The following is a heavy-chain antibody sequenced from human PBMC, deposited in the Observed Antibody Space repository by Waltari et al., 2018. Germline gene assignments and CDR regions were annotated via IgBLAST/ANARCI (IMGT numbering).Heavy chain of an antibody. V-gene: IGHV4-38-2*01. D-gene: IGHD5-18*01. CDR1: GYSISSGYY. CDR2: IYHSGST. CDR3: ARLGDGDTISEDKDY. J-gene: IGHJ4*02. Sequence: QVQLQESGPGLVKPSETLSLTCAVSGYSISSGYYWGWIRQPPGKGLEWIGSIYHSGSTYYNPSLKSRVTISVDTSKNQFSLKLSSVTAADTAVYYCARLGDGDTISEDKDYWGQGTLVTVSS.